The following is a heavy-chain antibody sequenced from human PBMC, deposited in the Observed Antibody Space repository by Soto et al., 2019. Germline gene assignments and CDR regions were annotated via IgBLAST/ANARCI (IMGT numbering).Heavy chain of an antibody. Sequence: QVQLLESGPGLVKPSETLSLICTVSGGSIRSSHWWSWVRQPPGKALERIGEIYHSGSTNLDPSLKSRVTLSVDKSKKKCSLKLTSVSAAVTAGYYCARAKATVGGNNLYDPWGQGILVTRSS. CDR3: ARAKATVGGNNLYDP. CDR2: IYHSGST. D-gene: IGHD3-16*01. J-gene: IGHJ5*02. CDR1: GGSIRSSHW. V-gene: IGHV4-4*02.